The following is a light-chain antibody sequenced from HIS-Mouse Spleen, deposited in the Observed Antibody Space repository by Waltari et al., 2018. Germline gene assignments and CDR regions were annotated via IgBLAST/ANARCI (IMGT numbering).Light chain of an antibody. CDR1: QGISSY. Sequence: DIQLTQSPSFLSASVGDRVTITCRASQGISSYLAWYQQKPGKAPKLLIYAASTLQSGVQSRVSGSGSGTEFTLTISSLQPEDFATYYCQQLNSYPPTFGQGTKVEIK. J-gene: IGKJ1*01. CDR3: QQLNSYPPT. CDR2: AAS. V-gene: IGKV1-9*01.